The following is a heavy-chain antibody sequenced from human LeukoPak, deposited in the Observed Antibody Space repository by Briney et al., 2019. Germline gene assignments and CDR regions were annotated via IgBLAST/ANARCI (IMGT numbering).Heavy chain of an antibody. D-gene: IGHD5-24*01. V-gene: IGHV1-69*01. CDR2: IIPIFGTA. Sequence: ASVKVSCKASGGTFSSYAISWVRQAPGQGLEWMGGIIPIFGTANYAQKFQGRVTITADESTSTAYMELSSLRSEDTAVYYCARDKRRDGYTRFDYWGQGPLVTVSS. CDR1: GGTFSSYA. CDR3: ARDKRRDGYTRFDY. J-gene: IGHJ4*02.